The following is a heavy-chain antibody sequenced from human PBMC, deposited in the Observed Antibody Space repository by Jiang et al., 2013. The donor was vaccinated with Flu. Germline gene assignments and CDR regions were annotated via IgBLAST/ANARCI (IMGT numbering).Heavy chain of an antibody. CDR2: IYWNDDK. J-gene: IGHJ4*02. V-gene: IGHV2-5*01. D-gene: IGHD3-9*01. CDR3: AHGPRRYDFLTGYYTYFDY. Sequence: KPTQTLTLTCTFSGFSLRTSGVAVGWIRQPPGKALEWVALIYWNDDKRYSPSLNSRLTITKDPSRNRVVLTMTNMDPVDTATYYCAHGPRRYDFLTGYYTYFDYWGRGTLVTVSS. CDR1: GFSLRTSGVA.